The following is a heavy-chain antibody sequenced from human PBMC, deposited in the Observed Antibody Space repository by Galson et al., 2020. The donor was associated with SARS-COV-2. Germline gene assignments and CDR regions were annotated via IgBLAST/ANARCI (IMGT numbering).Heavy chain of an antibody. CDR1: GFTFENHA. J-gene: IGHJ4*02. CDR2: IFYDGSHK. CDR3: ARDGQLSSGWAFDY. D-gene: IGHD6-19*01. V-gene: IGHV3-33*01. Sequence: GESLKISCAASGFTFENHAMHWVRQAPGKGLEWVAQIFYDGSHKYYLDSVKGRFTISRDNSENPVSLQMDNMRAEDTAVYFCARDGQLSSGWAFDYWGQGTLVTVSS.